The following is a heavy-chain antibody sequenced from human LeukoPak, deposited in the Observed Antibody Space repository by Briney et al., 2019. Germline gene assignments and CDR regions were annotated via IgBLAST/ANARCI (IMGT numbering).Heavy chain of an antibody. D-gene: IGHD6-13*01. Sequence: SGGSLRLSCAASGFTISSNYMSWVRQAPGKGLEWVSVIYKDGSTYYADSVKGRFTISRDNSKNTLYLQMNSLGAEDTAVYYCAKEDPGIALDYWGQGTLVTVSS. J-gene: IGHJ4*02. CDR2: IYKDGST. CDR1: GFTISSNY. CDR3: AKEDPGIALDY. V-gene: IGHV3-53*01.